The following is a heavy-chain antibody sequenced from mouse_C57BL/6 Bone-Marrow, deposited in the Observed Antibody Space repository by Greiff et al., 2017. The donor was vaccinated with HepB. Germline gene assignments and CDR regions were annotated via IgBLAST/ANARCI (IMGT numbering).Heavy chain of an antibody. CDR1: GYTFTSYW. CDR2: IDPSDSYT. CDR3: AREGLDSSGAWFAY. J-gene: IGHJ3*01. D-gene: IGHD3-2*02. Sequence: QVQLQQPGAELVMPGASVKLSCKASGYTFTSYWMHWVKQRPGQGLEWIGEIDPSDSYTNYNQKFKGKSTLTVDKSSSTAYMQLSSLTSEDSAVYYCAREGLDSSGAWFAYWGRGTLVTVSA. V-gene: IGHV1-69*01.